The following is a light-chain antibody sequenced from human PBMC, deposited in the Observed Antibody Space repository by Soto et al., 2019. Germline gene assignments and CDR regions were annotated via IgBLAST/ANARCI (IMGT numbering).Light chain of an antibody. CDR1: SSDVGGYNY. Sequence: QSVLTQPASVSGSPGQSITISCTGTSSDVGGYNYVSWYQQHPGKAPKLMIYEVSNRPSGVSNRFSGSKSGNTASLTISGLQAEDEAEYYCNSYTSSSTLVFGTGTKLTVL. CDR3: NSYTSSSTLV. V-gene: IGLV2-14*01. J-gene: IGLJ1*01. CDR2: EVS.